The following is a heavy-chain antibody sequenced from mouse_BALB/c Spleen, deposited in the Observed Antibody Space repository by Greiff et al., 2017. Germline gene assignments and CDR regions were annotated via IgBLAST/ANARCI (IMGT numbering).Heavy chain of an antibody. CDR1: GYTFTDYA. CDR2: ISTYSGNT. D-gene: IGHD1-1*01. J-gene: IGHJ4*01. CDR3: ARSFINKVANYYAMDY. Sequence: QVQLKQSGPELVRPGVSVKISCKGSGYTFTDYAMHWVKQSHAKSLEWIGVISTYSGNTNYKQKFKGKATLTVDKSSITAYMELARLTSEESAIYYFARSFINKVANYYAMDYWGQGTSVTVSA. V-gene: IGHV1-67*01.